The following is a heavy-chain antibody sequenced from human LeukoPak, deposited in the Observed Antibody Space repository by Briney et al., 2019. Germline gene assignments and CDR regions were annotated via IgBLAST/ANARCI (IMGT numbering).Heavy chain of an antibody. Sequence: SETLSLTCAVSGGPFSGYFWSWIRQPPGKGLEWIGEIHNSGTTNYNPSLNSRVTISEDTSKNQIYLTLRPVTAADTAVYYCARRYYYNLGSFPFDFWGQGTLVTVSS. D-gene: IGHD3-10*01. V-gene: IGHV4-34*01. CDR3: ARRYYYNLGSFPFDF. CDR1: GGPFSGYF. CDR2: IHNSGTT. J-gene: IGHJ4*02.